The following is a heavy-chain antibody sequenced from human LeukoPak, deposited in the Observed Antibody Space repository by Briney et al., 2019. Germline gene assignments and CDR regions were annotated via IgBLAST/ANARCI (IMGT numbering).Heavy chain of an antibody. CDR3: ARPIRSRDNNWFDP. J-gene: IGHJ5*02. Sequence: SETLSLTCAVSGASISGSGYYWGWIRQPPGKGLEWIGNIYSSGSTYYNASLQSRVTISIDTSKNQFSLKLNSVTAADTAVYYCARPIRSRDNNWFDPWGQGTLVIVSS. CDR2: IYSSGST. V-gene: IGHV4-39*01. D-gene: IGHD3-10*01. CDR1: GASISGSGYY.